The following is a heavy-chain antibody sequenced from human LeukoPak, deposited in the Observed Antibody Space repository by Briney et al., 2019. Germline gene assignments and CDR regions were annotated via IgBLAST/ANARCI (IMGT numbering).Heavy chain of an antibody. D-gene: IGHD4-17*01. CDR2: IIPILGIA. J-gene: IGHJ5*02. Sequence: GASVKVSCKASGGTFSSYAISWVRQAPGQGLEWMGRIIPILGIANYAQKFQGRVTITADKSTSTAYMELSSLRSEDTAVYYCARDSDYGDYEWWFDPWGQGTLVTVSS. CDR3: ARDSDYGDYEWWFDP. CDR1: GGTFSSYA. V-gene: IGHV1-69*04.